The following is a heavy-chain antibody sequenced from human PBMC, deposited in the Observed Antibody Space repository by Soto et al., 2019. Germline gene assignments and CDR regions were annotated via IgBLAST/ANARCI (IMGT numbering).Heavy chain of an antibody. D-gene: IGHD3-16*01. J-gene: IGHJ6*03. CDR3: ARAPSRGGYMDV. Sequence: QVQLQESGPGLVKPSQTLSLTCTVSGGSISSGGYYWRWIRQHPGKGLEWIGYIYYSGSTYYNPSLRRRVTISVDTSKNQFSLKLSSVTAADTAVYYCARAPSRGGYMDVWGKGTTVTVSS. V-gene: IGHV4-31*03. CDR1: GGSISSGGYY. CDR2: IYYSGST.